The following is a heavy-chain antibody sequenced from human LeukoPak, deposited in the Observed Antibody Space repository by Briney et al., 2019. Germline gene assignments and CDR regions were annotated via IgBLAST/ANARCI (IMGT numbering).Heavy chain of an antibody. D-gene: IGHD4-17*01. CDR2: IKSKSDGGTT. CDR3: TTASRRDYVFDY. V-gene: IGHV3-15*07. CDR1: GFTFTNAW. J-gene: IGHJ4*02. Sequence: GGSLRLSCAASGFTFTNAWMNWVRLAPGKGLEWVGRIKSKSDGGTTDYAAPVKGRFTISRDESKNTLYLQMNSLRTEDTAIYYCTTASRRDYVFDYWGQGTLVTVSS.